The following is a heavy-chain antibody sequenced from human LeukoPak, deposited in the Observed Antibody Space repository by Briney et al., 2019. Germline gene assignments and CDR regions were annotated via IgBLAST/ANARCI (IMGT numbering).Heavy chain of an antibody. CDR3: AKDRTVGASYWYFDL. J-gene: IGHJ2*01. V-gene: IGHV3-21*04. CDR1: GFTFSSYS. Sequence: GGSLRLSCAASGFTFSSYSMNWVRQAPGKGLEWVSSISSSSSYIYYADSVKGRFTISRDNAKNSLYLQMNTLRAEDTAIYYCAKDRTVGASYWYFDLWGRGTLVTVSS. CDR2: ISSSSSYI. D-gene: IGHD1-26*01.